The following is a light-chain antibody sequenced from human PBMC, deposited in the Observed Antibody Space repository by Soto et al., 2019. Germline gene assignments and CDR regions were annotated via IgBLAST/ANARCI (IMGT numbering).Light chain of an antibody. V-gene: IGLV2-11*01. CDR3: CSYAGSYTLV. CDR1: SSDVGGYNY. CDR2: DVS. J-gene: IGLJ2*01. Sequence: QSVLTQPRSVSGSPGQSVTISCTGTSSDVGGYNYVSWYQQHPGKAPKLMIYDVSKRPSGVPDRFSGSKSGNTASLTISGLPAEDEDDYYCCSYAGSYTLVFGGGTKLTVL.